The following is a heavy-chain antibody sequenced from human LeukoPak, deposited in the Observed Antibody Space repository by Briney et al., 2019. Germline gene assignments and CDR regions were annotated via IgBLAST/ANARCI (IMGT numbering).Heavy chain of an antibody. Sequence: SETLSLTRTVSGASITTYYWSWIRQPAGKGLEWIGRIYISGSTSYNPPLKSRVTMSLDTSKNQFSLDLSAVTAADTAVYYCARGGERWLQPFDYWGQGTLVTVSS. CDR3: ARGGERWLQPFDY. CDR1: GASITTYY. J-gene: IGHJ4*02. V-gene: IGHV4-4*07. CDR2: IYISGST. D-gene: IGHD5-24*01.